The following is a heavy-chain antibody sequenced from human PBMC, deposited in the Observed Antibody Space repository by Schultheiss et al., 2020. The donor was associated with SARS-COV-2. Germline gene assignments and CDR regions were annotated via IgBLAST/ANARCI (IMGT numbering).Heavy chain of an antibody. CDR2: MNPNNGDT. V-gene: IGHV1-8*01. J-gene: IGHJ3*02. Sequence: ASVKVSCKASGYTFTTYDINWVRQATGQGLEWMGWMNPNNGDTDYAQKFQGRVTMTRDTSTSTVYMELSSLRSEDTAVYYCARVDPGDSSSWSVGGDAFDIWGQGTMVTVSS. D-gene: IGHD6-13*01. CDR1: GYTFTTYD. CDR3: ARVDPGDSSSWSVGGDAFDI.